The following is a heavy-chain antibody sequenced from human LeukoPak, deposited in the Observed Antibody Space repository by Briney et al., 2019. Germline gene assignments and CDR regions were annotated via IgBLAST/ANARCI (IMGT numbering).Heavy chain of an antibody. V-gene: IGHV3-53*01. CDR3: ARDAMPPYYYDSSGSFRLYYYYYGMDV. CDR2: IYSGGST. J-gene: IGHJ6*02. D-gene: IGHD3-22*01. CDR1: GFTVSSNY. Sequence: GGSLRLSCAASGFTVSSNYMSWVRQAPGKGLEWVSVIYSGGSTYYADSVKGRFTISRDNSKNTLYLQMNSLRAEDTAVYYCARDAMPPYYYDSSGSFRLYYYYYGMDVWGQGTTVTVSS.